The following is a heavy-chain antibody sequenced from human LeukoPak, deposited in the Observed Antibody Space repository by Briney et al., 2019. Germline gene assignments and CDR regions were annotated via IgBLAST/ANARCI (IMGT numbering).Heavy chain of an antibody. CDR2: ISIIISYI. D-gene: IGHD3-10*01. CDR3: ASSGDALDY. Sequence: GGSLRLSCAASGFTFSSYSRNWVRQAPGKGREGVSSISIIISYIYYANSVKGRFTSSRDNAKNSPYLQMNSLRARDTAVYYCASSGDALDYWGQGTLVTVSS. CDR1: GFTFSSYS. J-gene: IGHJ4*02. V-gene: IGHV3-21*01.